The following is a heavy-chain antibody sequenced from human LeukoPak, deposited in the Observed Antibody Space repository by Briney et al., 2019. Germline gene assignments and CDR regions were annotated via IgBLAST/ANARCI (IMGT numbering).Heavy chain of an antibody. D-gene: IGHD4-17*01. CDR2: IKSKTDGGTT. V-gene: IGHV3-15*01. J-gene: IGHJ4*02. CDR1: GFTFSDGW. CDR3: AKKKGPRGDGDPIDY. Sequence: GGSLRLSCAASGFTFSDGWMNWVRQAPGKGLEWVGRIKSKTDGGTTDYAAPVKGRFTVSRDDSKNTLYLQMNSLRAEDTAVYYCAKKKGPRGDGDPIDYWGQGTLVTVSS.